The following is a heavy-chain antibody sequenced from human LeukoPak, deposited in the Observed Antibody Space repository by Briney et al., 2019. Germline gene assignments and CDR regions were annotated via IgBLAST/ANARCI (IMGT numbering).Heavy chain of an antibody. CDR2: IYYSGST. CDR3: ARDLWGITFGGDNRRFDP. J-gene: IGHJ5*02. D-gene: IGHD3-16*01. Sequence: RPSETLSLTCTVSGGSISSGDYYWSWIRQPPGKGLEWIGYIYYSGSTYYNPSLKSRVTISVDTSKNQFSLKLSSVTAADTAVYYCARDLWGITFGGDNRRFDPWGQGTLVTVSS. V-gene: IGHV4-30-4*02. CDR1: GGSISSGDYY.